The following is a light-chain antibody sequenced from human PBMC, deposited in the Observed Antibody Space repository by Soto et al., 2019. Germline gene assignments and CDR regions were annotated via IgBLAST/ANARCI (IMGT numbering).Light chain of an antibody. Sequence: EVVLTQSPATLSVSPGAGATLSCRASQSVGSNLAWYQQKPGQTPRVLIYGASNRAIGIPDRFSGSGFGTEFTLTISRLQSEDFVVYYCQQYSNWPLLSFGGGTKVDI. V-gene: IGKV3D-15*01. CDR2: GAS. CDR3: QQYSNWPLLS. J-gene: IGKJ4*01. CDR1: QSVGSN.